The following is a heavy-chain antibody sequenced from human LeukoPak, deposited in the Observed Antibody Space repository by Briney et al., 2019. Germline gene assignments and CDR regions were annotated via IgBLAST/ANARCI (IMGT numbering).Heavy chain of an antibody. CDR3: AKGSVFGTFDI. V-gene: IGHV3-23*01. CDR2: ISGSGGST. Sequence: GGSLRLSCAASGFTYSSYGMSWVRQAPGKGLEWVSAISGSGGSTYYADSVKGRFTISRDNSKNALYLQMNSLRAEDKAVFYCAKGSVFGTFDIWGQGTMVTVSS. CDR1: GFTYSSYG. J-gene: IGHJ3*02. D-gene: IGHD3-16*01.